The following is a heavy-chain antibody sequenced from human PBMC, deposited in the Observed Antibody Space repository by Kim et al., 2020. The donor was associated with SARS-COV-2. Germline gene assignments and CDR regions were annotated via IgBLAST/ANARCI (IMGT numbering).Heavy chain of an antibody. D-gene: IGHD2-21*02. Sequence: GGSLRLSCAASGFTFSSYAMHWVRQAPGKGLEWVAVISYDGSNKYYADSVKGRFTISRDNSKNTLYLQMNSLRAEDTAVYYCARGYVVVTASWFDPWGQGTLVTVSS. J-gene: IGHJ5*02. V-gene: IGHV3-30*04. CDR2: ISYDGSNK. CDR1: GFTFSSYA. CDR3: ARGYVVVTASWFDP.